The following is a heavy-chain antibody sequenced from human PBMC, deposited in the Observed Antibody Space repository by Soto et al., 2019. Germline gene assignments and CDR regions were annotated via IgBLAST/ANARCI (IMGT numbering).Heavy chain of an antibody. Sequence: GGSLRLSCVGSGFTFSMFAMSWVRQAPGKGLEWISSISGSGGSTYYADSVKGRFTVSRDNSKTTVFLQMNSLRTEDTAVYFCAKERNFWSGTAGFDSWGQGSPVTVSS. V-gene: IGHV3-23*01. CDR1: GFTFSMFA. J-gene: IGHJ5*01. CDR3: AKERNFWSGTAGFDS. CDR2: ISGSGGST. D-gene: IGHD3-3*01.